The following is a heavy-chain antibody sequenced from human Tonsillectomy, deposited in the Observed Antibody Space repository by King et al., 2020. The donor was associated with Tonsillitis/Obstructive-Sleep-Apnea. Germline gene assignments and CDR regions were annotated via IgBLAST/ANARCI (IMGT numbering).Heavy chain of an antibody. J-gene: IGHJ4*02. D-gene: IGHD4-11*01. Sequence: VQLQQWGAGLLKPSETLSLPCAVYGGSFSGYYWSWIRQPPGKGLEWIGEINHSGSTNYNPSLKSRVTISVDTSKNQFSLKLSSVTAADTAVYYCARGSRSNPNWDDWGQGTLVTVSS. V-gene: IGHV4-34*01. CDR1: GGSFSGYY. CDR3: ARGSRSNPNWDD. CDR2: INHSGST.